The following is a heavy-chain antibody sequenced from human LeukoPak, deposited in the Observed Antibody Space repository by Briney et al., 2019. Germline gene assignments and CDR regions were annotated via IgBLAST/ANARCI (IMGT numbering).Heavy chain of an antibody. CDR3: ARGRYSSSWRIYFDY. CDR2: IYHSGST. V-gene: IGHV4-59*01. CDR1: GGSISSYY. Sequence: SETLSLTCTVSGGSISSYYWSWIRQPPGKGLEWIGYIYHSGSTNYNPSLKSRVTISVDTSKNQFSLKLSSVTAADTAVYYCARGRYSSSWRIYFDYWGQGTLVTVSS. D-gene: IGHD6-13*01. J-gene: IGHJ4*02.